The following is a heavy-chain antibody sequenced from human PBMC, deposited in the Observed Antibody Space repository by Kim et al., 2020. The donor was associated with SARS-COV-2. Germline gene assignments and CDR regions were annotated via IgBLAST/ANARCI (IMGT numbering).Heavy chain of an antibody. J-gene: IGHJ6*02. V-gene: IGHV1-69*13. D-gene: IGHD3-22*01. CDR2: IIPIFGTA. CDR3: ARDPSYYDSSGLSDYGMDV. CDR1: GGTFSSYA. Sequence: SVKVSCKASGGTFSSYAISWVRQAPGQGLEWMGGIIPIFGTANYAQKFQGRVTITAVESTSTAYMELSSLRSEDTAVYYCARDPSYYDSSGLSDYGMDVWGQGTTVTVSS.